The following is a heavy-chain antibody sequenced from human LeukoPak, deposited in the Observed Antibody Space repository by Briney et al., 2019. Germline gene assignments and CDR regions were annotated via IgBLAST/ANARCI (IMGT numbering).Heavy chain of an antibody. V-gene: IGHV3-11*04. CDR3: AREYSGYMAHYMDV. Sequence: GGSLRLSCAGSGFTFSDYYMSWIRQAPGKGLECVSYVSSSGTTIYYADSVKGRFTMSRDNAKNSLYLQMNSLRAEDTAIYYCAREYSGYMAHYMDVWGKGATVTVSS. CDR2: VSSSGTTI. CDR1: GFTFSDYY. J-gene: IGHJ6*03. D-gene: IGHD5-12*01.